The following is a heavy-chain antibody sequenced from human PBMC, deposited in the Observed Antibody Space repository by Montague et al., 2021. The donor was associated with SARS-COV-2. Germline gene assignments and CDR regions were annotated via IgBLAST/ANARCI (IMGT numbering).Heavy chain of an antibody. CDR3: ARGADYDFWSGFLRYKWFDP. V-gene: IGHV4-34*01. CDR1: GGSLSGYY. J-gene: IGHJ5*02. CDR2: INHSGST. D-gene: IGHD3-3*01. Sequence: SETLSLTCAVYGGSLSGYYWAWIRQTSAKGLEWIGEINHSGSTNYNPSLKSRLTISVDMSKKQFSLKLNSMTAADTAVYYCARGADYDFWSGFLRYKWFDPWGLGTPVTVSS.